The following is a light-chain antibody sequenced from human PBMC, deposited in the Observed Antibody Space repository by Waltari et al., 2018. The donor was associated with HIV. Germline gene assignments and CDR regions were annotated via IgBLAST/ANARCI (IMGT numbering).Light chain of an antibody. V-gene: IGLV1-40*01. CDR2: ANT. CDR3: QSYVSSVNVV. CDR1: SPNIGAAYD. J-gene: IGLJ3*02. Sequence: QSVLTQPPSVSGAPGQTVTISCTGRSPNIGAAYDVHRYQQVPGTAPKLLIYANTNRPSGVPDRFSGSKSGTSASLAISGLQTEDEADYYCQSYVSSVNVVFGGGTRVTVL.